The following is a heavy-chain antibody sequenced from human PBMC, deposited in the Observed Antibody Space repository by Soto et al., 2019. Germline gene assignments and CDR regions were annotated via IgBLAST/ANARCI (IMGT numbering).Heavy chain of an antibody. J-gene: IGHJ4*02. CDR1: GGYFNSGSCS. V-gene: IGHV4-61*01. CDR2: VYHTGRT. D-gene: IGHD2-2*01. CDR3: AREYANSPEAFDF. Sequence: PSETPSLTWSVSGGYFNSGSCSWSWIRRPPGKGLEWIGYVYHTGRTSYNPSLKSRVSISLDTSRNQFSLKLSSVTAADTAVFYCAREYANSPEAFDFWGQGALVTVSS.